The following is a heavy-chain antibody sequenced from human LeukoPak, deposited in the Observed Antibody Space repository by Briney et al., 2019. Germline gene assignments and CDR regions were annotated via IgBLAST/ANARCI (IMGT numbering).Heavy chain of an antibody. CDR1: GGSISSYF. J-gene: IGHJ6*02. Sequence: PSETLSLTCTVSGGSISSYFWSWIRQPPGQGLEWIGYISHSGSTYYNPSLKSRVIISMDTSKNQFSLKLTSVTAADTAVYYCARDDYLWFGESRGMDVWGQGTTVTVSS. CDR2: ISHSGST. CDR3: ARDDYLWFGESRGMDV. D-gene: IGHD3-10*01. V-gene: IGHV4-30-4*01.